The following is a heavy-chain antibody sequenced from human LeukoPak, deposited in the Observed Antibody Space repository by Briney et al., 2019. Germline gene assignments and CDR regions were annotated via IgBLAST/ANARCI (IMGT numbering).Heavy chain of an antibody. J-gene: IGHJ3*02. CDR3: AREYYYDSSGWYAFDI. V-gene: IGHV3-21*01. D-gene: IGHD3-22*01. CDR1: GFTFSSYS. CDR2: ISSSSSYI. Sequence: SGGSLRLSCAASGFTFSSYSMNWVRQAPGKGLEWVASISSSSSYIYYADSVKGRFTISRDNAKNSLYLQMNSLRAEDTAVYYCAREYYYDSSGWYAFDIWGQGTMVTVSS.